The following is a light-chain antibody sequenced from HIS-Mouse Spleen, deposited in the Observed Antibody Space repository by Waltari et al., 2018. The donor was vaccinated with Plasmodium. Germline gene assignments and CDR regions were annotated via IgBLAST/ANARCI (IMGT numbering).Light chain of an antibody. CDR3: YSTDSSGNHRV. V-gene: IGLV3-10*01. J-gene: IGLJ3*02. CDR1: ALPKKY. Sequence: SYELTQPPSVSVSLGQTARIPCSGDALPKKYAYWYQPKSAQAPVLVIYEDRKRPSGLPERFSGSSSGTMATLTISGAQVEDEADYYCYSTDSSGNHRVFGGGTKLTVL. CDR2: EDR.